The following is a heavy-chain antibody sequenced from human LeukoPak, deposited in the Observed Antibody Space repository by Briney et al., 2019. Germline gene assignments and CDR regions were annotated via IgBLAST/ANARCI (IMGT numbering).Heavy chain of an antibody. CDR2: VSTSSSYI. Sequence: GGSLRLSCAASGFTFSRYSMNWVRQAPGKGLEWVSSVSTSSSYIYYADSVKGRFTISRDNAKNSLYLQMNSLRVEDTAVYYCAKSPGGYSGPFGDWGQGTLVTVSS. CDR3: AKSPGGYSGPFGD. CDR1: GFTFSRYS. D-gene: IGHD5-12*01. J-gene: IGHJ4*02. V-gene: IGHV3-21*01.